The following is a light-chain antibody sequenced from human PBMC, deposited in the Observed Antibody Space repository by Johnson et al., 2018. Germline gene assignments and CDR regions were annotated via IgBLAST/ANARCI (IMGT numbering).Light chain of an antibody. Sequence: QSVLTQPPSVSAAPGQKVTISCSGSSSNIGNNYVSWYQQLPGTAPKLLIYENNKRPSGIPARFSGSKFGTSATLAITGLQPRVEAEYYCGTWDSSLSPGNVFRTWTKLTVL. CDR1: SSNIGNNY. J-gene: IGLJ1*01. CDR3: GTWDSSLSPGNV. CDR2: ENN. V-gene: IGLV1-51*02.